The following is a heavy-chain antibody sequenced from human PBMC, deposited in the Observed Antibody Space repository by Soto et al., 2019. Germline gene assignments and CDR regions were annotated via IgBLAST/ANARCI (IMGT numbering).Heavy chain of an antibody. V-gene: IGHV1-69*01. Sequence: QVQLVQSGPEVKKPGSSVKVSCKASGGTFSSYRINWVRQAPGQGLEWVGGIVPIYRTADYAQKFQGRVTITADESARTAYMELRCLKSQDTAVYYCARDSGAKLSSSWGQGTLVTVSS. J-gene: IGHJ4*02. D-gene: IGHD6-13*01. CDR1: GGTFSSYR. CDR3: ARDSGAKLSSS. CDR2: IVPIYRTA.